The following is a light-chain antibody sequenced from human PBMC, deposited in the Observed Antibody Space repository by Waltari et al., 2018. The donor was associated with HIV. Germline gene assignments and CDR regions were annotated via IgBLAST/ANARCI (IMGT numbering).Light chain of an antibody. CDR2: DNT. Sequence: QSVLTQPPSVSAAPGQTVTISCSGSNSNIGTNFVSWFQQLPGIAPKLLMYDNTKRPSGLPDRVSASKSVTSATLGITGLQTGDEADYYCGTWDSSLNAVLFGGGTKLTVL. CDR1: NSNIGTNF. J-gene: IGLJ2*01. CDR3: GTWDSSLNAVL. V-gene: IGLV1-51*01.